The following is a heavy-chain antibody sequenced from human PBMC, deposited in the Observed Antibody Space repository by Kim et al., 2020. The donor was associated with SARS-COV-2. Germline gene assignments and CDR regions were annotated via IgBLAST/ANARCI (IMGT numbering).Heavy chain of an antibody. V-gene: IGHV3-23*01. J-gene: IGHJ4*02. Sequence: GGSLRLSCAASGFTFSNYAMSWVRQAPGRGLEWVSHINHNVDISGSGSGTHYADSVKGRFTISRDNSKNTLFLQMNSLRTEDTAIYYCAKDIRPATIGAPYFDFWGQGTLVTVSS. CDR1: GFTFSNYA. CDR2: INHNVDISGSGSGT. D-gene: IGHD1-26*01. CDR3: AKDIRPATIGAPYFDF.